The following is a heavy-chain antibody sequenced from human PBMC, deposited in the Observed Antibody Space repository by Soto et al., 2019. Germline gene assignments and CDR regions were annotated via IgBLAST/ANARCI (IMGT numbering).Heavy chain of an antibody. Sequence: GASVKVSCKASGGTFSSYTISWVRQAPGQGLEWMGRIIPILGIANYAQKFQGRVTITADTSTSTAYMELRSLRSDDTAVYYCARGVGSWGYYSYYYCFDHWGQGTLVTVSS. J-gene: IGHJ5*02. D-gene: IGHD3-10*01. V-gene: IGHV1-69*02. CDR3: ARGVGSWGYYSYYYCFDH. CDR1: GGTFSSYT. CDR2: IIPILGIA.